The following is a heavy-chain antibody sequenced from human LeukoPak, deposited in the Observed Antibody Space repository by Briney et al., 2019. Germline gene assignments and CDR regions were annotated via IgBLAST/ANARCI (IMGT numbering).Heavy chain of an antibody. V-gene: IGHV3-30*02. CDR2: IRYDGSNK. D-gene: IGHD3-16*01. CDR3: TKDQIMITFGGIDY. CDR1: GFTFSSYA. Sequence: GGSLRLSCAASGFTFSSYAMSWVRQAPGKGLEWVAFIRYDGSNKYYADSVQGRFTISRDNSKNTLYLQMNSLRAEDTAVYYCTKDQIMITFGGIDYWGQGTLVTVSS. J-gene: IGHJ4*02.